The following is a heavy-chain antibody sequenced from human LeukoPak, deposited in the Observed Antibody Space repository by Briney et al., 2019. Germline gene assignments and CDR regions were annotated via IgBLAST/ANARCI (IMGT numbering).Heavy chain of an antibody. D-gene: IGHD5-12*01. CDR1: GYSFTKYW. Sequence: GESLMISCKGSGYSFTKYWIGWVRQMPGKGLEWMGIIYPADSDTRYSPSFQGQVTMSVDKSINTAFLQWSSLKSSDTAMYYCARQKEGGYGYWGRGTLVTVSS. CDR2: IYPADSDT. V-gene: IGHV5-51*01. CDR3: ARQKEGGYGY. J-gene: IGHJ4*02.